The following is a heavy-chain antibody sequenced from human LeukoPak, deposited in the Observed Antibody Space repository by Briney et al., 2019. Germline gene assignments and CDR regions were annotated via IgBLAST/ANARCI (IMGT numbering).Heavy chain of an antibody. Sequence: GGSLRLSCAASGFAFSSYAMSWVRQAPGKGLEWVSAISGSGGSTYYADSVKGRFTISRDNSKNTLYLQMNSLRAEDTAVYYCAKDRAQQQLGANEGYWGQGTLVTVSS. CDR2: ISGSGGST. J-gene: IGHJ4*02. D-gene: IGHD6-13*01. CDR1: GFAFSSYA. V-gene: IGHV3-23*01. CDR3: AKDRAQQQLGANEGY.